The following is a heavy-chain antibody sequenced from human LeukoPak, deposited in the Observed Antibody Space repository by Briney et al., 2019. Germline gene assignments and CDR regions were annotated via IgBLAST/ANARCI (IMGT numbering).Heavy chain of an antibody. CDR1: GFTFDDYA. J-gene: IGHJ4*02. D-gene: IGHD2-15*01. CDR3: AKTLDIVVVVAPFDY. CDR2: ISWNSGSI. Sequence: PGGSLRLSCAASGFTFDDYAMHWVRQAPGKGLEWVSGISWNSGSIGYADSVKGRFTISGDNAKNSLYLQMNSLRAEDTALYYCAKTLDIVVVVAPFDYWGQGTLVTVSS. V-gene: IGHV3-9*01.